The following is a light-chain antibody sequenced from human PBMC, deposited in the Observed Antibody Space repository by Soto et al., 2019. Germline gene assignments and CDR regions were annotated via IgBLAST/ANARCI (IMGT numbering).Light chain of an antibody. J-gene: IGLJ3*02. CDR1: SSNIGSNT. V-gene: IGLV1-44*01. Sequence: QSLVTQPPSVSGTPGQRVTISCSGSSSNIGSNTVNWYQQLPGTAPKLLIYSNNQRPSGVPDRFSGSKSGTSASLAISGLQSEDEADYYCAPWDDSLNGPVFGGGTQLTVL. CDR2: SNN. CDR3: APWDDSLNGPV.